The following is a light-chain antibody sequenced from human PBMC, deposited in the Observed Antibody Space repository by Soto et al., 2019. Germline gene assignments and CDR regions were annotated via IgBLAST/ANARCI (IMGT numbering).Light chain of an antibody. V-gene: IGLV1-40*01. CDR1: SSNIGAGYD. Sequence: QSVLTQPPSVSGAPGQTVTISCTGSSSNIGAGYDVHWYQQLPGTAPKLLIYGNSNRPSGVPDRFSGSKSGTSASLAITGLQAEDEADYYCQSYDGSLSGSVFGGGTKLTVL. CDR3: QSYDGSLSGSV. J-gene: IGLJ3*02. CDR2: GNS.